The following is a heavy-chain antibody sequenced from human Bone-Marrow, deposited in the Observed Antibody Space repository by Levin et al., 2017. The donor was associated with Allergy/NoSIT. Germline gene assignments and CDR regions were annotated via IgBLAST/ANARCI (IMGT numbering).Heavy chain of an antibody. Sequence: ASVKVSCKASGYTFTNFFIHWVRQAPGQGLEWMGWINPKTGATIYAQKFQDRVTMTGDTPINTVFMDLSNLKSDDTAIYFCARGDSSDLEFWGQGTLVTVSS. CDR1: GYTFTNFF. D-gene: IGHD6-19*01. CDR2: INPKTGAT. V-gene: IGHV1-2*02. J-gene: IGHJ4*02. CDR3: ARGDSSDLEF.